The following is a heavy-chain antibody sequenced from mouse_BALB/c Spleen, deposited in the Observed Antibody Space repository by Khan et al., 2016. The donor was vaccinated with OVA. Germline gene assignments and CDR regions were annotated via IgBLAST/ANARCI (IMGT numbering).Heavy chain of an antibody. D-gene: IGHD2-3*01. CDR1: GYSITSDYA. CDR3: ARDGSRYNYAMDY. J-gene: IGHJ4*01. CDR2: ISSSGRT. Sequence: EVELVESGPGLVKPSQSLSLTCTVTGYSITSDYAWNWIRQFPGNKLEWMGYISSSGRTNYNPALKSRISITRETSKNQFFLQLNSVTTEDTATYYCARDGSRYNYAMDYWGQGTSVTVSS. V-gene: IGHV3-2*02.